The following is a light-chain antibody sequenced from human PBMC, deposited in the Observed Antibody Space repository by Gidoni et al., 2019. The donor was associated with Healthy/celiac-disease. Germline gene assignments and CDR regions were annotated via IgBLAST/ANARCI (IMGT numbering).Light chain of an antibody. CDR1: QSISSW. Sequence: IQMTQSPSTLSASVVDRVTITCRASQSISSWLAWYQQKPGKAPKLLIYKASSLESGVPSRFSGSGSGTEFTLTISSLQPDDFATYYCQQYNSYLWTFXQXTKVEIK. J-gene: IGKJ1*01. CDR3: QQYNSYLWT. CDR2: KAS. V-gene: IGKV1-5*03.